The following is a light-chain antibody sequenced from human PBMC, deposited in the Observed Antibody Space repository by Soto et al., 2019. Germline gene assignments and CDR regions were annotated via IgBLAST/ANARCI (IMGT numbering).Light chain of an antibody. CDR3: QQYNDWWT. Sequence: EIVMTQSPATLSVSPGERATLSCRASQSVSSSLAWYQKKPGQAPRLLIYGASTRATGIPARFSGSGSGTEFTLTISILQSEDFAVYYCQQYNDWWTFGQGTRVEIK. CDR2: GAS. CDR1: QSVSSS. J-gene: IGKJ1*01. V-gene: IGKV3-15*01.